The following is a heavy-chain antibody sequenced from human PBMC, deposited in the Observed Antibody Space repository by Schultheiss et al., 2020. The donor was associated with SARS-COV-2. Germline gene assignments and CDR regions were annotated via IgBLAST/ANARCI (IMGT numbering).Heavy chain of an antibody. Sequence: ASVKVSCKASGYTFTSYAMHWVRQAPGQRLEWMGWINPNSGGTNYAQKFQGWVTMTRDTSISTAYMELSSLRSEDTAVYYCARDRIAAAGTGLEYWGQGTLVTVSS. CDR1: GYTFTSYA. V-gene: IGHV1-2*04. CDR2: INPNSGGT. D-gene: IGHD6-13*01. J-gene: IGHJ4*02. CDR3: ARDRIAAAGTGLEY.